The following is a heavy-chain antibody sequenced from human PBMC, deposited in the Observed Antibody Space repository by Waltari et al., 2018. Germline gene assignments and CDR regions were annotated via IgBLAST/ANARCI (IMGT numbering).Heavy chain of an antibody. D-gene: IGHD1-26*01. Sequence: QVQLQESGPGLVKPSETLSLTCAVSGYSISSGYYWGWIRQPPGKGLEWIGSIYHSGRTYYNPSLKSRVTISVDTSKNQFSLKLSAVTAADTAVYYCARLPGTFDIWGQGTMVTVSS. CDR1: GYSISSGYY. CDR2: IYHSGRT. CDR3: ARLPGTFDI. V-gene: IGHV4-38-2*01. J-gene: IGHJ3*02.